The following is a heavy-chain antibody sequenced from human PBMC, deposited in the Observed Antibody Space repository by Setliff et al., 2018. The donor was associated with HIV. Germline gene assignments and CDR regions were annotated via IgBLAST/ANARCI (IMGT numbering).Heavy chain of an antibody. D-gene: IGHD2-8*02. CDR2: ISWSGGGT. J-gene: IGHJ4*02. Sequence: GGSLRLSCAASGFTFSSYGMHWVRQAPGKGLEWVSGISWSGGGTGYADSVKGRFTISRDDAKNSLYLQMNSLRVEDTALYYCAKSLLVAGNDYWGQGTLVTVSS. V-gene: IGHV3-20*04. CDR1: GFTFSSYG. CDR3: AKSLLVAGNDY.